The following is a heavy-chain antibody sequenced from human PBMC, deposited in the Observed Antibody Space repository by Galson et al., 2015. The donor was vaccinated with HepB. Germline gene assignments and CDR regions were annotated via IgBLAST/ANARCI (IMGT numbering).Heavy chain of an antibody. J-gene: IGHJ2*01. D-gene: IGHD2-2*01. V-gene: IGHV4-59*01. CDR1: GDSINSYY. CDR2: THYSGGT. CDR3: ARDYWPAAQNWYFDL. Sequence: SETLSLTCTVSGDSINSYYWSWIRQPPGKGLEWIGYTHYSGGTNYNPSLKSRVTMSVDTSKNQFSLKLSSVTAADTAVYYCARDYWPAAQNWYFDLWGRGTLVTVSS.